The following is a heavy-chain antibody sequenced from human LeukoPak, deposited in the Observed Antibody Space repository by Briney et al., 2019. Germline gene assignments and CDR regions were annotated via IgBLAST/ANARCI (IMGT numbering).Heavy chain of an antibody. V-gene: IGHV3-21*01. CDR1: GFTFSTYS. Sequence: GGSLRLSCAASGFTFSTYSMNWVRQAPGKGLEWVSSISSSSSYIYYADSVKGRFTISRDNAKNSLYLQMNSLRAEDTAAYYCARDHCSSTSCYYYFDYWGQGTLVTVSS. CDR2: ISSSSSYI. CDR3: ARDHCSSTSCYYYFDY. J-gene: IGHJ4*02. D-gene: IGHD2-2*01.